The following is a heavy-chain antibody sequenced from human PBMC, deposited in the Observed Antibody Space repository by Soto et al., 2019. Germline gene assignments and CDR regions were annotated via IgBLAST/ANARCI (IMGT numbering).Heavy chain of an antibody. CDR1: GGSVSSGSYY. D-gene: IGHD1-7*01. J-gene: IGHJ4*02. Sequence: QVQLQESGPGLVKPSETLSLTCTVSGGSVSSGSYYWSWIRQPPGKGLEWIGYIYYSGSTNYYPSLKCRVTISVDTSKNQFSLKRRSVTAADTAVYYCARDQHNWNYAFFDYWGQGTLVTGSS. V-gene: IGHV4-61*01. CDR3: ARDQHNWNYAFFDY. CDR2: IYYSGST.